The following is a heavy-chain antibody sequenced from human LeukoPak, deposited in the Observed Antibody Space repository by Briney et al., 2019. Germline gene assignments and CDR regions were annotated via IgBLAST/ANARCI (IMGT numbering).Heavy chain of an antibody. CDR1: GYSISSGYY. V-gene: IGHV4-38-2*02. CDR2: IFHSGST. J-gene: IGHJ6*03. Sequence: PSETLSLTCTVSGYSISSGYYWGWIRQPPGQGLEWIGEIFHSGSTNYNPSLKSRVTISVDKSMNQFSLKLSSVTAADTAVYYCTRPFYYYMDVWGKGTTVTVSS. CDR3: TRPFYYYMDV.